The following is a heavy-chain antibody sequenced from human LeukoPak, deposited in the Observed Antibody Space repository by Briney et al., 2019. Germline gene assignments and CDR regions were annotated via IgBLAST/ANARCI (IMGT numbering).Heavy chain of an antibody. CDR1: GYTFTSYG. V-gene: IGHV1-18*01. J-gene: IGHJ6*03. CDR3: ARGPRLYYYYYMDV. Sequence: ASVKVSCKASGYTFTSYGISWVRQAPGQGLEWMGWISAYNGNTNYAQKLQGRVTMTTDTSTSTAYMELRSLGSDDTAVYYCARGPRLYYYYYMDVWGKGTTVTVSS. CDR2: ISAYNGNT.